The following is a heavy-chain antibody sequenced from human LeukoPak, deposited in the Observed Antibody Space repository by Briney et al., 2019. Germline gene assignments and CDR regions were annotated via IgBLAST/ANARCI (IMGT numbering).Heavy chain of an antibody. D-gene: IGHD3-9*01. CDR1: GYTFTSYG. Sequence: ASVKVSCKASGYTFTSYGISWVLQAPGQGLEWMGWISAYNGNTNYAQKLQGRVTMTTDTSTSTAYMELRSLRSDDTAVYYCARGRSRYDILTGLPGHDAFDIWGQGTMVTASS. CDR3: ARGRSRYDILTGLPGHDAFDI. CDR2: ISAYNGNT. V-gene: IGHV1-18*01. J-gene: IGHJ3*02.